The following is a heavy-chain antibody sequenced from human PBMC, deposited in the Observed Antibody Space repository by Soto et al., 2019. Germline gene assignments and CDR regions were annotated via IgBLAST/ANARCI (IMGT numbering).Heavy chain of an antibody. Sequence: QVQLVQSGAEVKKPGASVKVSCKASGYTFSNFGISLVRQAPGQGLEWLGWISTDNGNTNYAQKFQGRVTMTADTAATTAYMELRSLRSDDTAVYYCTRDAKYYDILTGYFVNDYWGQGTLVTVSS. J-gene: IGHJ4*02. CDR3: TRDAKYYDILTGYFVNDY. V-gene: IGHV1-18*01. CDR2: ISTDNGNT. D-gene: IGHD3-9*01. CDR1: GYTFSNFG.